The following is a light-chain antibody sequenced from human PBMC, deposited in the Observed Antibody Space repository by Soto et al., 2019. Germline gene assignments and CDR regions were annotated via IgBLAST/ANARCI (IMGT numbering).Light chain of an antibody. V-gene: IGKV3-11*01. CDR3: QQRSNWPPIT. CDR1: QSVSSY. J-gene: IGKJ5*01. Sequence: EIVLTQSPATLSLSPGEIATLYFSASQSVSSYLAWYQQKPGQAPRLLIYDASNRATGIPARFSGSGSGTDLTLTISSLEPEDFAVYYCQQRSNWPPITFGQGTRLEIK. CDR2: DAS.